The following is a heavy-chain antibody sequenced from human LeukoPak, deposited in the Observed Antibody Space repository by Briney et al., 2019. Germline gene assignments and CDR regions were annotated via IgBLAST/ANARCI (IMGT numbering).Heavy chain of an antibody. D-gene: IGHD3-22*01. CDR2: FDPEDGET. V-gene: IGHV1-24*01. CDR3: ARGTYYDDAFDI. J-gene: IGHJ3*02. Sequence: ASVKVSCKVSGYTLTELSMHWVRQAPGKGLEWMGGFDPEDGETIYAQKFQGRVTMTEDTSTDAAYMELSSLGSDDTAVYYCARGTYYDDAFDIWGQGTMVTVSS. CDR1: GYTLTELS.